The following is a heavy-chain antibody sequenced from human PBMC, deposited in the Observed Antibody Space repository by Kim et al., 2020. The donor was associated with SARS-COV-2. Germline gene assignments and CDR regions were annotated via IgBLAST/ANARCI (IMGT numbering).Heavy chain of an antibody. CDR3: AREGNWDYCGGDCYYEYFQH. Sequence: ASVKVSCKASGYTFTSYYMHWVRQAPGQGLEWMGIINPSGGSTSYAQKFQGRVTMTRDTSTSTVYMELSSLRSEDTAVYYCAREGNWDYCGGDCYYEYFQHWGQGTLVTVSS. CDR1: GYTFTSYY. CDR2: INPSGGST. V-gene: IGHV1-46*01. J-gene: IGHJ1*01. D-gene: IGHD2-21*02.